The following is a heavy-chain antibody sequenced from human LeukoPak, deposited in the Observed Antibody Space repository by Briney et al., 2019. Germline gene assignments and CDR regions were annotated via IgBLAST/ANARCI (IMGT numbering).Heavy chain of an antibody. D-gene: IGHD1-26*01. V-gene: IGHV3-53*01. CDR1: GFTVSSNY. CDR3: ARNVGATIPDYYYYMDV. Sequence: PGRSLRLSCAASGFTVSSNYMSWVRQAPGKGLEWVSVIYSGGSTYYADSVKGRFTISRDNSKNTLYLQMNSLRAEDTAVYYCARNVGATIPDYYYYMDVWGKGTTVTVSS. CDR2: IYSGGST. J-gene: IGHJ6*03.